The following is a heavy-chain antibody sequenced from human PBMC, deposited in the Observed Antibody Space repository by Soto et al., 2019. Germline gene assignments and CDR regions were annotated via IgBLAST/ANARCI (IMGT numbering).Heavy chain of an antibody. V-gene: IGHV3-30-3*01. J-gene: IGHJ5*02. CDR3: ARDRVREQLVLCWFDP. Sequence: GFLKVSCAASGFTFSSYAMHGVRQAPGKGLEWVAVISYDGSNKYYADSVKGRFTISRDNSKNTLYLQMNSLRAEDTAVYYCARDRVREQLVLCWFDPWGQGTLVTVSS. D-gene: IGHD6-6*01. CDR1: GFTFSSYA. CDR2: ISYDGSNK.